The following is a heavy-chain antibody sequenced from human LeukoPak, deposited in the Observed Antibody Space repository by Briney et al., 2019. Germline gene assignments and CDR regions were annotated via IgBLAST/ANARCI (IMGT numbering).Heavy chain of an antibody. CDR3: ARDSSGYSHTDY. CDR2: ISSSGSTI. D-gene: IGHD3-22*01. J-gene: IGHJ4*02. V-gene: IGHV3-48*04. CDR1: GFTFSSYN. Sequence: PGGSLRLSCAASGFTFSSYNMNWVRQAPGKGLEWVSYISSSGSTIYYADSVKGRFTISRDNAKNSLYLQMKSLRAEDTAVYYCARDSSGYSHTDYWGQGTLVTVSS.